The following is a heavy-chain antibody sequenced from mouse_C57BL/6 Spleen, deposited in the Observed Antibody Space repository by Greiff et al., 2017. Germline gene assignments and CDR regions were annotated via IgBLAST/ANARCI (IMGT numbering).Heavy chain of an antibody. CDR2: IDPETGGT. CDR3: TSELGRT. Sequence: VQVVESGAELVRPGASVTLSCKASGYTFTDYEMHWVKQTPVHGLEWIGAIDPETGGTAYNQKFKGKAILTADKSSSTAYMELRSLTSEDSAVYYCTSELGRTWGQGTTLTVSS. V-gene: IGHV1-15*01. D-gene: IGHD4-1*01. J-gene: IGHJ2*01. CDR1: GYTFTDYE.